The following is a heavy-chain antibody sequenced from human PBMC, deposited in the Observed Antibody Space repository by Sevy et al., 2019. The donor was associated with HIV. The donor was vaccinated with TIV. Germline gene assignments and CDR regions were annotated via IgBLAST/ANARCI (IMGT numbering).Heavy chain of an antibody. CDR2: IYYSGST. CDR1: GGSISSSSYY. CDR3: ARLKDIVVVVAALGEDWFDP. V-gene: IGHV4-39*01. Sequence: SETLSLTCTVSGGSISSSSYYWGWIRQPPGKGLEWIGSIYYSGSTYYNPSLKSRVTISVDTSKNQFSLKLSSVTAADTAVYYCARLKDIVVVVAALGEDWFDPWGQRTLVTVSS. J-gene: IGHJ5*02. D-gene: IGHD2-15*01.